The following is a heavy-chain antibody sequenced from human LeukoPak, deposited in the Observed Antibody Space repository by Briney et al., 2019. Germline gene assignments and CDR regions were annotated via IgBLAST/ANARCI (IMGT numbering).Heavy chain of an antibody. CDR2: ISSSSSTI. V-gene: IGHV3-48*04. CDR3: TSLAVPGATTV. D-gene: IGHD1-26*01. CDR1: GFTFSSYS. J-gene: IGHJ4*02. Sequence: GGSLRLSCAASGFTFSSYSMNWVRQAPGKGLEWVSYISSSSSTIYYADSVKGRFTISRDNAKNSLYLQMNSLRAEDTAVYYCTSLAVPGATTVWGQGTLVTVSS.